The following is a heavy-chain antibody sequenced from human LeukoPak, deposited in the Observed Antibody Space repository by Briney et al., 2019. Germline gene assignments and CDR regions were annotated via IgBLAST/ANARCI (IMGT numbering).Heavy chain of an antibody. CDR2: IKQDGSEK. D-gene: IGHD3-10*01. CDR3: ARSWYYYGSGSYGTSVFDY. CDR1: GFTFSSCW. V-gene: IGHV3-7*01. Sequence: PGGSLRLSCAASGFTFSSCWMSWVRQAPGKGLEWVANIKQDGSEKYYVDSVKGRFTISRDNAENSLYLQMNSLRAEDTAVYYCARSWYYYGSGSYGTSVFDYWGQGTLVTVSS. J-gene: IGHJ4*02.